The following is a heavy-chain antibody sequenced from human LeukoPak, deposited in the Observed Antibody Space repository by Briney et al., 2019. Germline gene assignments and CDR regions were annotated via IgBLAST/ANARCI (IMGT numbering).Heavy chain of an antibody. CDR3: ARSTFSSNWNL. Sequence: ESLKISCKGSGYSFTSYWIGWVRQMPGKGLEWIGYMYYSGSAYYSPSLKTRVTLSVDTSKNQFSLKLTSVTAADSAVYYCARSTFSSNWNLWGQGTLVTVSS. CDR2: MYYSGSA. J-gene: IGHJ4*02. CDR1: GYSFTSYW. D-gene: IGHD6-13*01. V-gene: IGHV4-59*08.